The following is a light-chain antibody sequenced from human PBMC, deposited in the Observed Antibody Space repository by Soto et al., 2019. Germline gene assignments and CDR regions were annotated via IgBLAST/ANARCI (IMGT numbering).Light chain of an antibody. CDR3: QQRNNWPPIT. V-gene: IGKV3-11*01. CDR1: QSVRRY. J-gene: IGKJ5*01. CDR2: DAS. Sequence: EIVLTQSPATLSLSPGERATLSCRASQSVRRYLAWYQQKPGQAPRLLIYDASTRATGIPARFSGSGSATDFTLTITSLEPEDFAVYYCQQRNNWPPITFGQGTRLEIK.